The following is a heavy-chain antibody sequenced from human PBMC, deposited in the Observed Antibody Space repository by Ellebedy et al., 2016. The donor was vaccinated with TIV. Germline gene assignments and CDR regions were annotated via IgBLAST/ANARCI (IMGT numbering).Heavy chain of an antibody. Sequence: MPSETLSLTCTASGGSISSYYWSWIRQPPGKGLEWIGYIYYSGSTNYNPSLKSRVTISVDTSKNQFYLKLSSVTAADTAVYYCARSTDYYDSSGILRVGAFDIWGQGTMVTVSS. J-gene: IGHJ3*02. V-gene: IGHV4-59*01. CDR2: IYYSGST. CDR1: GGSISSYY. D-gene: IGHD3-22*01. CDR3: ARSTDYYDSSGILRVGAFDI.